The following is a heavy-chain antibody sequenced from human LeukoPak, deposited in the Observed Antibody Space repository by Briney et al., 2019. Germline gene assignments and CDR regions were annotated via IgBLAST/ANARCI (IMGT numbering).Heavy chain of an antibody. CDR3: AREARGSGRDFDY. CDR2: IGTRSNPI. Sequence: GGSLRLSCAASGFSFSDLYVSWVSQPPRMGLEWISYIGTRSNPIYYADSVKGRFTISRDDAKNSLYLQMNSLRDEDTAVYFCAREARGSGRDFDYWGQGILVTVSS. CDR1: GFSFSDLY. D-gene: IGHD1-26*01. V-gene: IGHV3-11*01. J-gene: IGHJ4*02.